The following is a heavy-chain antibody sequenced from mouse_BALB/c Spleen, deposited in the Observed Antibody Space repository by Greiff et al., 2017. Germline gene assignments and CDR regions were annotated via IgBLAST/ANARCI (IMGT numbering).Heavy chain of an antibody. D-gene: IGHD2-14*01. Sequence: VQLQQPGAELVKPGASVKLSCKASGYTFTSYWMHWVKQRPGQGLEWIGEINPSNGRTNYNEKFKSKATLTVDKSSSTAYMQLSSLTSEDSAVYYCARWGYDGDYFDYGGQGTTLTVSS. CDR2: INPSNGRT. J-gene: IGHJ2*01. CDR1: GYTFTSYW. V-gene: IGHV1S81*02. CDR3: ARWGYDGDYFDY.